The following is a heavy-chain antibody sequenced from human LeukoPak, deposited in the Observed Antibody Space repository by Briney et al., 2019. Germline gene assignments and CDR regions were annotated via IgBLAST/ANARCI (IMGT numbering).Heavy chain of an antibody. J-gene: IGHJ4*02. CDR1: GFTFSNCD. CDR2: IFYDSSHI. Sequence: GGSLRLSCAASGFTFSNCDMNGVRQARGKGGECVSYIFYDSSHIYYAASVRGRFTISRDNARNSVYLQMNSLRVEDTAVYYCARDPLRYLRVGHYDYWGQGTLVAVSS. CDR3: ARDPLRYLRVGHYDY. D-gene: IGHD3-9*01. V-gene: IGHV3-21*01.